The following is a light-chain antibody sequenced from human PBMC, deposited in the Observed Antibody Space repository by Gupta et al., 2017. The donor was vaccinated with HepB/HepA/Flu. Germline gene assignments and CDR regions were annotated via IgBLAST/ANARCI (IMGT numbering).Light chain of an antibody. CDR3: QVWDSSSDHGV. CDR1: NIGSKS. J-gene: IGLJ2*01. V-gene: IGLV3-21*04. CDR2: YES. Sequence: SYVLTQPPSVSVAPGKTARITCGGNNIGSKSVHWYQQKPGQAPVLVIYYESDRPSGIPERFSGSNSGNTATLTISRVEAGDEADYYWQVWDSSSDHGVFGGGTKLTVL.